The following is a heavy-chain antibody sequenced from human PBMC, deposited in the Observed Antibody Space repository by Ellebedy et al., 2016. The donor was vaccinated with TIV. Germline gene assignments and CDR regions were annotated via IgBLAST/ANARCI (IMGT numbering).Heavy chain of an antibody. CDR1: GYSFTSYW. D-gene: IGHD1-26*01. CDR3: ARPSGVGATWYPFDY. V-gene: IGHV5-51*01. J-gene: IGHJ4*02. Sequence: GGSLRLXCKGSGYSFTSYWIGWVRQMPGKGLEWMGIIYPGDSDTRYSPSFQGQVTISADKSISTAYLQWSSLKASDTAMYYCARPSGVGATWYPFDYWGQGTLVTVSS. CDR2: IYPGDSDT.